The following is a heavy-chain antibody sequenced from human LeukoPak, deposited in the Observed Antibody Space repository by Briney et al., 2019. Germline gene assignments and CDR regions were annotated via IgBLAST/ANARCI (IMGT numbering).Heavy chain of an antibody. J-gene: IGHJ4*02. CDR2: ISDSSTTI. CDR1: RFTFSSHN. Sequence: GGSLRLSCAASRFTFSSHNMHWVRQAPGKGLEWVSYISDSSTTIYYADSVKGRFTISRDNARNSLYLQMNSLRAEDTAVYYCARDRGDFWTGYYTNYFDYWGQGTLVTVSS. D-gene: IGHD3/OR15-3a*01. V-gene: IGHV3-48*01. CDR3: ARDRGDFWTGYYTNYFDY.